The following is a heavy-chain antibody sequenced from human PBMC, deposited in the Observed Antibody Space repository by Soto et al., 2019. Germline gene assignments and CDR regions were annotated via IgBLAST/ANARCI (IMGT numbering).Heavy chain of an antibody. CDR3: ARHVYYDVLKKNY. CDR2: IYPGNSDT. CDR1: GYPFSNYW. D-gene: IGHD3-9*01. J-gene: IGHJ4*02. V-gene: IGHV5-51*01. Sequence: PGESLKISCKGSGYPFSNYWIGWVRQMPGKGLEWMGIIYPGNSDTRYSPSFQGQVTISADTSISTAYLEWSSLKASDTAIYYCARHVYYDVLKKNYWGQGTLVTVSS.